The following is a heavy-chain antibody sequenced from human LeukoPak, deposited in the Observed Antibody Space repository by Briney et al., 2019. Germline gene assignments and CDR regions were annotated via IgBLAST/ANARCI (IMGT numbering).Heavy chain of an antibody. CDR2: VYYSGTT. J-gene: IGHJ4*02. CDR1: GGSISSLTYY. CDR3: AGYSAGWSSGGGY. Sequence: SETLSLTCTVSGGSISSLTYYWGWFRQPPGKGLEWVASVYYSGTTYYSPPLKSRVAISVNRSNNQFSLRLNSVTAADTAVYFCAGYSAGWSSGGGYWGQGTLVTVSS. D-gene: IGHD6-19*01. V-gene: IGHV4-39*01.